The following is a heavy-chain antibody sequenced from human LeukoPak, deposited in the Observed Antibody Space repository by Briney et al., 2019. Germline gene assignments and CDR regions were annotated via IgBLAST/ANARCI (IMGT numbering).Heavy chain of an antibody. D-gene: IGHD1-1*01. Sequence: SETLSLTCIVSGVSVSSSDYYWGWIRQPPGMGLEWIGSVYRSGSASYNPSLKGRVTISVDTSKNQLSLKLSSVTAADTAVYYCARDTSTGILDYWGQGTLVTVSS. CDR1: GVSVSSSDYY. V-gene: IGHV4-39*07. CDR3: ARDTSTGILDY. J-gene: IGHJ4*02. CDR2: VYRSGSA.